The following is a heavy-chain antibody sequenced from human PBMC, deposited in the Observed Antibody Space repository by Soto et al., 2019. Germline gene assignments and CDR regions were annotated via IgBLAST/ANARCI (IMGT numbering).Heavy chain of an antibody. CDR2: ISGSSDTI. Sequence: EVQLVESGGGLVQPGGSLRLSCAASGFTLSSYNMNWVRQAPGKGLEWVSYISGSSDTIYYADSVKGRFTISRDNAKNSLYMQMESLRDEDTAVYYCARDHGGSTWFVGIYYYFGVDVWGQGTTVTVSS. J-gene: IGHJ6*02. V-gene: IGHV3-48*02. CDR1: GFTLSSYN. CDR3: ARDHGGSTWFVGIYYYFGVDV. D-gene: IGHD6-13*01.